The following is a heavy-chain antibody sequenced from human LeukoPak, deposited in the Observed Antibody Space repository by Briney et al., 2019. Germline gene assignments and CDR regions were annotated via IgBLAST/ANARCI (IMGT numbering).Heavy chain of an antibody. V-gene: IGHV3-7*01. Sequence: GGSLRLSCAASGFTFSSYSMNWVRQAPGKGLEWVANIKQDGSEKYYVDSVKGRFTISRDNAKNSLYLQMNSLRAEDTAVYYCARALGYCSSTSCYTSYFDYWGQGTLVTVSS. CDR1: GFTFSSYS. D-gene: IGHD2-2*02. CDR3: ARALGYCSSTSCYTSYFDY. CDR2: IKQDGSEK. J-gene: IGHJ4*02.